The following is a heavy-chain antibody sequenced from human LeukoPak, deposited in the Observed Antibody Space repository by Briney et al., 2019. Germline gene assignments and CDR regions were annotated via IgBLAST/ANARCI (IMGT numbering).Heavy chain of an antibody. CDR3: AKDSGRAWGLDV. CDR2: VYYSGST. J-gene: IGHJ6*02. Sequence: SETLSLTCTVSGGSISSYYWSWIRRTPGKGLEWIGYVYYSGSTNYNPSLKSRVALSVDTSKNQFSLKLSSVTAADTAVYYCAKDSGRAWGLDVWGQGTTVTVSS. D-gene: IGHD3-10*01. CDR1: GGSISSYY. V-gene: IGHV4-59*01.